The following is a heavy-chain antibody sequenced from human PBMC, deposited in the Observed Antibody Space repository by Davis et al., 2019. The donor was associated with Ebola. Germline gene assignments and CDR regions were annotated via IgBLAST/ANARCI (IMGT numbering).Heavy chain of an antibody. J-gene: IGHJ4*02. D-gene: IGHD2-21*02. V-gene: IGHV3-11*01. CDR2: ISTSGSDT. CDR1: GFTFKDYY. CDR3: ARMIIMVTLFDY. Sequence: GESLKISCAASGFTFKDYYMSWIRQAPGTPLEWISYISTSGSDTYYADSMKGRFSISRDNARNTLYLHINNAGADDTAVYFCARMIIMVTLFDYWGQGSLVTVSS.